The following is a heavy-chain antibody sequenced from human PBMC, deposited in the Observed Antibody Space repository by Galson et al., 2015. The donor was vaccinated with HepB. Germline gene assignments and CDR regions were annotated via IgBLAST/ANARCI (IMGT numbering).Heavy chain of an antibody. CDR3: ARDKGYGDYGGWFDP. J-gene: IGHJ5*02. V-gene: IGHV3-48*01. D-gene: IGHD4-17*01. CDR1: GFTFSSYS. CDR2: ISSSSSTI. Sequence: SLRLSCAASGFTFSSYSMNWVRQAPGKGLEWVSYISSSSSTIYYADSVKGRFTISRDNAKNSLYLQMNSLRAEDTAVYYCARDKGYGDYGGWFDPWGQGTLVTVSS.